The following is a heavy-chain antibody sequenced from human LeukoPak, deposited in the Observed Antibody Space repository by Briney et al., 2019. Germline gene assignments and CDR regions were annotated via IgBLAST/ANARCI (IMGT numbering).Heavy chain of an antibody. J-gene: IGHJ4*02. V-gene: IGHV3-53*01. CDR2: IDSDGNT. CDR1: GFTVNNNY. D-gene: IGHD3-3*01. Sequence: PGGSLRLSCAASGFTVNNNYMTWVRQAPGKGLDWVSVIDSDGNTYYSDSVMGRFSISRYHSKNMLFLQMNGLRAEDTAVYYCARGLHDLWRGHMGYWGQGTLVTVSS. CDR3: ARGLHDLWRGHMGY.